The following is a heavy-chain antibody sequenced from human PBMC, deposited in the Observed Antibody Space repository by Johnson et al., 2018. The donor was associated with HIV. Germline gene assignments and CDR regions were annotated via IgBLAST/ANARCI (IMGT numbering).Heavy chain of an antibody. D-gene: IGHD1-26*01. CDR1: GFSFDSHA. CDR2: ISYSGSST. CDR3: AKDIEWELQNDAFDI. V-gene: IGHV3-9*01. Sequence: QLVESGGGLVQPGGSLRLSCAASGFSFDSHAINWVRQAPGKGLQWVSAISYSGSSTYYADSVKGRFTISRDNAKNSLYLQMNSLRAEDTALYYCAKDIEWELQNDAFDIWGQGTMVTVSS. J-gene: IGHJ3*02.